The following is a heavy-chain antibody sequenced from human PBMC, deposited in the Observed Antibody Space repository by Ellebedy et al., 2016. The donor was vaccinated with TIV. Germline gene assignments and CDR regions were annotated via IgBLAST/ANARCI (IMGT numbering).Heavy chain of an antibody. V-gene: IGHV3-23*01. CDR2: ISGGGGST. CDR3: AKGGGYRYGYLDY. D-gene: IGHD5-18*01. CDR1: GFTFSSFA. J-gene: IGHJ4*02. Sequence: GESLKISCAASGFTFSSFAMSWVRQTPGKGLEWVSVISGGGGSTYFADSVKGRFTISRDNSKNTLDLHVNSLRAEDSDIYYCAKGGGYRYGYLDYWGQGTLVTVSS.